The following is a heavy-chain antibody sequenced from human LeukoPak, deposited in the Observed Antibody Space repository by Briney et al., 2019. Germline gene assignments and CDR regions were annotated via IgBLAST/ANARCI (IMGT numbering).Heavy chain of an antibody. Sequence: GRSLRLSGAASGFTFSSYGMHWVRQAPGKGLEWVAVIWYDGSNKYYADSVKGRFTISRDNSKNTLYLQMNSLRAEDTAVYYCARQYYYDSSGYYDAYFQHWSQGTLVTVSS. CDR2: IWYDGSNK. CDR1: GFTFSSYG. CDR3: ARQYYYDSSGYYDAYFQH. J-gene: IGHJ1*01. D-gene: IGHD3-22*01. V-gene: IGHV3-33*01.